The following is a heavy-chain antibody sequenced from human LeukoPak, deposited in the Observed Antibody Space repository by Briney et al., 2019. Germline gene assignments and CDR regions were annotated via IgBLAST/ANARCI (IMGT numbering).Heavy chain of an antibody. CDR1: GYTFTSYW. D-gene: IGHD3-16*02. CDR2: INPRDSDT. Sequence: KVSCKASGYTFTSYWIGWVRQMPGKGLEWMGIINPRDSDTKYSPSFQGQVTISVDKSISTAYLQWSSLKASDTAMYYCARQSVDGRYTFDYWGQGTLVTVSS. J-gene: IGHJ4*02. V-gene: IGHV5-51*01. CDR3: ARQSVDGRYTFDY.